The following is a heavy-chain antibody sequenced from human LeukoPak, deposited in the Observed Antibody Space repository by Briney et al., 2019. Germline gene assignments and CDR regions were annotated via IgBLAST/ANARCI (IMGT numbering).Heavy chain of an antibody. CDR3: AKGGSVLRYYFDY. Sequence: GGSLRLLCAACGFTFRRYAMSWVRQAPGRGREWGSAIRGSGGSTYYADSVKGRFAISRDNSKNTLYLPMKTLRAEDTAVYYCAKGGSVLRYYFDYWGQGTLVTVSS. J-gene: IGHJ4*02. CDR2: IRGSGGST. CDR1: GFTFRRYA. D-gene: IGHD1-1*01. V-gene: IGHV3-23*01.